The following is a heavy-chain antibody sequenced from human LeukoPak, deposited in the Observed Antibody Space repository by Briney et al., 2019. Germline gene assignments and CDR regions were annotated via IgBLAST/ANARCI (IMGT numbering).Heavy chain of an antibody. D-gene: IGHD1-26*01. J-gene: IGHJ3*02. CDR1: GYTLTELS. CDR3: ATVSGSYRGDAFDI. CDR2: FDPEDGET. Sequence: ASVKVSCKVSGYTLTELSMHWVRQAPGKGLEWMGGFDPEDGETIYAQKFKGRVTMTEDTSTDTAYMELSSLRSEDTAVYYCATVSGSYRGDAFDIWGQGTMVTVSS. V-gene: IGHV1-24*01.